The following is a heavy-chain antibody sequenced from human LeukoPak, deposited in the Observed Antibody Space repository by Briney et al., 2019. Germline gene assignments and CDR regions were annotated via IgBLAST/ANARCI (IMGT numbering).Heavy chain of an antibody. J-gene: IGHJ3*01. V-gene: IGHV3-48*02. CDR2: ISSGSVTM. Sequence: GGSLRLSGVGSGFTFSTYNMNWVRQAPGKGPEWVSYISSGSVTMYYADSVRGRFTVSRDNAKNSLYLQMNSLRDEDTAFYYCARDQIFFGGAFDLWGQGTMVTVSS. CDR1: GFTFSTYN. CDR3: ARDQIFFGGAFDL. D-gene: IGHD3-9*01.